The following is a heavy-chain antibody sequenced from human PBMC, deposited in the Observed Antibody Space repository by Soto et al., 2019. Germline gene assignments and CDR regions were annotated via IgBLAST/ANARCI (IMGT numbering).Heavy chain of an antibody. CDR1: GGSTSSYY. J-gene: IGHJ6*02. D-gene: IGHD2-2*01. V-gene: IGHV4-59*01. Sequence: SETLSLTCTVSGGSTSSYYWSWIRQPPGQGLEWIGYIYYSGSTNYNPSLKSRVTISVDTSKNQFSLKLSSVTAADTAVYYCARGYIVVVTAAIVAYFDYGMDVWGQGTTVTVSS. CDR2: IYYSGST. CDR3: ARGYIVVVTAAIVAYFDYGMDV.